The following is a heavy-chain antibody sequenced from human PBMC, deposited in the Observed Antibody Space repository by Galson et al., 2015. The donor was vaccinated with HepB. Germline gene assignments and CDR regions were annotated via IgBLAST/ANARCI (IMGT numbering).Heavy chain of an antibody. CDR2: ISSSSSTI. V-gene: IGHV3-48*04. Sequence: SLRLSCAASGFTFSSYGMNWVRQAPGKGLEWVSYISSSSSTIYYADSVKGRFTISRDNAKNSLYLQMNSLRAEDTAVYYCARGGSTSCFDYWGQGTLVTVSS. D-gene: IGHD2-2*01. CDR3: ARGGSTSCFDY. J-gene: IGHJ4*02. CDR1: GFTFSSYG.